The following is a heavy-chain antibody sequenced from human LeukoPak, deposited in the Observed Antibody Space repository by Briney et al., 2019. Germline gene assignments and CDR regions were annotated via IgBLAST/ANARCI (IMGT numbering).Heavy chain of an antibody. CDR2: IIPIFGTA. CDR1: GGTFSSYA. Sequence: GASVKVSCKASGGTFSSYAISWVRQAPGQGLERMGGIIPIFGTANYAQKFQGRVTITADKSTSTAYMELSSLRSEDTAVYYCARRGDLYESLYYFDYWGQGTLVTVSS. CDR3: ARRGDLYESLYYFDY. D-gene: IGHD2-21*01. J-gene: IGHJ4*02. V-gene: IGHV1-69*06.